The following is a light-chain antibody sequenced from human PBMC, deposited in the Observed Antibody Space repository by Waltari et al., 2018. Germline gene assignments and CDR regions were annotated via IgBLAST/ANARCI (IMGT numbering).Light chain of an antibody. J-gene: IGKJ1*01. CDR3: QNHERLPAT. CDR2: AAS. Sequence: EVVLPQSPGTLSLSPGDRATLPCRASQSMGKYLVWYQQSPGQAPRLIMYAASTRATGIPDRFSGSGYGTDFSLTISRLEPEDFAVYYCQNHERLPATFGQGTKVEIK. CDR1: QSMGKY. V-gene: IGKV3-20*01.